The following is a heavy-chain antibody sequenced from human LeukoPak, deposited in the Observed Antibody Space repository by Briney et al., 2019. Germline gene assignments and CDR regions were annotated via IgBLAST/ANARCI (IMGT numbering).Heavy chain of an antibody. CDR2: IDVSATDT. J-gene: IGHJ4*02. Sequence: GESLRLSCGDSGYTFTGYHMNWVRQAPGKGLEWVSTIDVSATDTYYPDSVKGRFTISGDDSKNMLYLQMNSLRGEDTAVYYCARSVRAAGKSPGFDFWGPGSLVTVSP. V-gene: IGHV3-23*05. CDR1: GYTFTGYH. CDR3: ARSVRAAGKSPGFDF. D-gene: IGHD6-13*01.